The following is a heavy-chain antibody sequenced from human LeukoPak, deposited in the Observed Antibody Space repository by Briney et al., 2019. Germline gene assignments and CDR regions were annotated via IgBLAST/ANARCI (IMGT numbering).Heavy chain of an antibody. V-gene: IGHV3-74*01. CDR1: GFTFSSYW. CDR3: AREGRIQNYYYYMDV. CDR2: INSDGRST. J-gene: IGHJ6*03. Sequence: GGSLRLSCAASGFTFSSYWMHWVRQAPGKGLGGVSRINSDGRSTNYADSVKGRFTISRDNAKNTLYLQMNSLRAEDTAVYYCAREGRIQNYYYYMDVWGKGTTVTVSS.